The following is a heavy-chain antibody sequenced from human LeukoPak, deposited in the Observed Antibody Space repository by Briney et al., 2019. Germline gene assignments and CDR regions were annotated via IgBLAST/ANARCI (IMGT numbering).Heavy chain of an antibody. CDR1: GYTFTSYG. V-gene: IGHV1-18*01. CDR3: ARGTYYYDSSGYYYFDY. Sequence: ASVKVSCKASGYTFTSYGISWVRQAPGQGLEWMGWISAYNGNTNYAQKFQGRVTMTRDTSISTAYMELSRLRSDDTAVYYCARGTYYYDSSGYYYFDYWGQGTLVTVSS. D-gene: IGHD3-22*01. CDR2: ISAYNGNT. J-gene: IGHJ4*02.